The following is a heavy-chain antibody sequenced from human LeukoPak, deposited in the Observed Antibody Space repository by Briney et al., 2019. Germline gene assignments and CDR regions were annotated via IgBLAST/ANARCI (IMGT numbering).Heavy chain of an antibody. Sequence: SETLSLTCTVSGDSIFSASYYWGWLRQHPGTGLEWIGFIYYSGNTYYSSSLKSRITIPIDTSKNQFSLSLSSVTVADTAVYYCAREGTAHAFDIWGQGTVVTVSS. D-gene: IGHD3-10*01. V-gene: IGHV4-31*03. CDR1: GDSIFSASYY. J-gene: IGHJ3*02. CDR2: IYYSGNT. CDR3: AREGTAHAFDI.